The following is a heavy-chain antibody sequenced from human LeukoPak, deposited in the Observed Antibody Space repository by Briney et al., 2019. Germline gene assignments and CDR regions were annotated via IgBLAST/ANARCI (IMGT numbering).Heavy chain of an antibody. Sequence: SETLSLTCTVSGGSISSYYWSWIRQPPGKGLEWIGYIYYSGSTNYNPSLKSRVTISVDTSKNQFSLKLSSVTAADTAVYYCARYYYGSGSPEYYYYYMDVWGKGTTVTVSS. D-gene: IGHD3-10*01. CDR2: IYYSGST. J-gene: IGHJ6*03. V-gene: IGHV4-59*01. CDR3: ARYYYGSGSPEYYYYYMDV. CDR1: GGSISSYY.